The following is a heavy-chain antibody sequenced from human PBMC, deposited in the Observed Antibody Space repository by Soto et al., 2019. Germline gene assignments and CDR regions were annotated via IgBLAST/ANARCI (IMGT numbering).Heavy chain of an antibody. J-gene: IGHJ4*02. Sequence: GASVKVSCKASGYTFTGYYMHWVRQAPGQRLEWMGWINAGNGNTKYSQKFQGRVTITSDTSASTAYMELSSLRSEDTAVYYCARGRGGSGGSQNYFDYWGQGTLVTVSS. CDR2: INAGNGNT. V-gene: IGHV1-3*01. D-gene: IGHD2-15*01. CDR3: ARGRGGSGGSQNYFDY. CDR1: GYTFTGYY.